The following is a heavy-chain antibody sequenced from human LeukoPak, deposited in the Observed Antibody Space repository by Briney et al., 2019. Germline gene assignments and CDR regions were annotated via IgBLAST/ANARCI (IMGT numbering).Heavy chain of an antibody. Sequence: SETLSPTCTVSGGSIRSSYYYWSWIRQHPGKGLEWIGYIYYSGSTYYNPSLKSRVTISVDTSKNQFSLKLSSVTAADTAVYYCARLGSYDSSGYYFFSYGFDPWGQGTLVTVSS. CDR2: IYYSGST. CDR1: GGSIRSSYYY. CDR3: ARLGSYDSSGYYFFSYGFDP. V-gene: IGHV4-31*03. D-gene: IGHD3-22*01. J-gene: IGHJ5*02.